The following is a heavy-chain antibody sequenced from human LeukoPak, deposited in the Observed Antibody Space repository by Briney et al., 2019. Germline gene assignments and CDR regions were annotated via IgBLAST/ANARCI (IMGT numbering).Heavy chain of an antibody. CDR1: GGSLSSYY. D-gene: IGHD5-12*01. CDR3: ASYSGYPLSSFDY. Sequence: SETLSLTCTVSGGSLSSYYWSWIRQPPGKGLEWIGYIYYSGSTNYNPSLKSRVTISVDTSKNQFSLKLSSVTAADTAVYYCASYSGYPLSSFDYWGQGTLVTVSS. V-gene: IGHV4-59*01. J-gene: IGHJ4*02. CDR2: IYYSGST.